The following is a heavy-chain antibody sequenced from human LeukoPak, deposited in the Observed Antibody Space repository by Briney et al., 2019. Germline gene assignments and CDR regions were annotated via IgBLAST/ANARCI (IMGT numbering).Heavy chain of an antibody. Sequence: AGGSLRLSCAASGFSFDDYAMHWVRQAPGQGLEWVSLISGDGGSTYYADSVEGRFSISRDKSQNTLHLQMNSLRAEGTAVYYCAKGIEPSGSYYTYFDYWGQGTLVTVSS. V-gene: IGHV3-43*02. J-gene: IGHJ4*02. CDR1: GFSFDDYA. CDR3: AKGIEPSGSYYTYFDY. D-gene: IGHD1-26*01. CDR2: ISGDGGST.